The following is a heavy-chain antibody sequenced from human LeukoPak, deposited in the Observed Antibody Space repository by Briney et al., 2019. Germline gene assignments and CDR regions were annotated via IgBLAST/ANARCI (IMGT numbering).Heavy chain of an antibody. Sequence: SYDGSNKYYADSVKGRFTISRDNSKNTLYLQMNSLRAEDTAVYYCAKGMVRGPYYYYGMDVWGKGTTVTVSS. CDR2: SYDGSNK. V-gene: IGHV3-30*18. CDR3: AKGMVRGPYYYYGMDV. D-gene: IGHD3-10*01. J-gene: IGHJ6*04.